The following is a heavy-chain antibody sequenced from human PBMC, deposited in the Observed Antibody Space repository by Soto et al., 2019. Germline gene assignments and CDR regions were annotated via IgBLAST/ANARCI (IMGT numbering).Heavy chain of an antibody. Sequence: PGGSLRLSCAASGFTFSSYGMHWVRQAPGKGLEWVAVISYDGSNKYYADSVKGRFTISRDNSKNTLYLQMNSLRAEDTAVYYCAKDRITMIVVASDYGMDVWGQGTTVTVSS. D-gene: IGHD3-22*01. J-gene: IGHJ6*02. CDR1: GFTFSSYG. CDR2: ISYDGSNK. CDR3: AKDRITMIVVASDYGMDV. V-gene: IGHV3-30*18.